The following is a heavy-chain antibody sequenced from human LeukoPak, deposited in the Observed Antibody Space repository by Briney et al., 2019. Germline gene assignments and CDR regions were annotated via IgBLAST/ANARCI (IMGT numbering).Heavy chain of an antibody. J-gene: IGHJ6*03. CDR1: GGSISSYY. CDR2: IYYSGST. D-gene: IGHD5-12*01. V-gene: IGHV4-59*01. CDR3: ARVVAEYSGYGYYYYMDV. Sequence: SETLSLTCTVSGGSISSYYWSWIRQPPGKGLEWIGYIYYSGSTNYNPSLKSRVTISVDTSKNQFPLKLSSVTAADTAVYYCARVVAEYSGYGYYYYMDVWGKGTTVTVSS.